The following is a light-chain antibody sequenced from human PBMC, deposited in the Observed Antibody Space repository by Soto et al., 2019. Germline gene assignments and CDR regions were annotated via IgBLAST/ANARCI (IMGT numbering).Light chain of an antibody. V-gene: IGKV1-5*03. Sequence: DIQMTQSPSTLSAYVGDRVTITCRASQSISSWLAWYQQRPGKAPKLLIYKASNLESGVPSRFSGSGSGTELTLTISSLHPDDFATYYCQQYYTYPWTFGPGTKV. CDR3: QQYYTYPWT. CDR1: QSISSW. CDR2: KAS. J-gene: IGKJ1*01.